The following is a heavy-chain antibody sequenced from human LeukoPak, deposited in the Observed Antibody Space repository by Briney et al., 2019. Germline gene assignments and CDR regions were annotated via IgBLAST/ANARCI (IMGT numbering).Heavy chain of an antibody. CDR3: ARDLTYDSQ. CDR2: INPNSGGT. J-gene: IGHJ4*02. Sequence: ASVKVSCKASGYKFTDDYMHWVRHAPGQGLEWMGWINPNSGGTNYAQKFQGRVTMTRDTSISTAYMELSRLRSDDTAVYYCARDLTYDSQWGQGTLATVSS. V-gene: IGHV1-2*02. D-gene: IGHD3-22*01. CDR1: GYKFTDDY.